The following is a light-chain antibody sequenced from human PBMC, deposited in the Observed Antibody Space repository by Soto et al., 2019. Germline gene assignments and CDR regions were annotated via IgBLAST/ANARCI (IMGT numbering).Light chain of an antibody. CDR1: QSISSSY. V-gene: IGKV3-20*01. J-gene: IGKJ2*01. CDR2: GAS. Sequence: DIVLTQSPGTLSLSPGERGTLSCRASQSISSSYLAWYQQKPGQAPRLLIYGASSRATGIPDRFSGSGSGTDFTLTISRLEPEDFAVYYCQHYGGSPLYTFGQGTKLEIK. CDR3: QHYGGSPLYT.